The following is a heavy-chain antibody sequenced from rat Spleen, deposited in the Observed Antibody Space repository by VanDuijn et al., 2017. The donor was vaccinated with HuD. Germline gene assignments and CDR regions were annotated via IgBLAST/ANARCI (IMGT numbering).Heavy chain of an antibody. D-gene: IGHD5-1*01. CDR2: INTGGGNT. CDR1: GFTFSNYY. Sequence: EVQLVESGGGLVQPGRSMKLSCVASGFTFSNYYMAWVRQVPTKGLEWVASINTGGGNTYYRGSVKGRFTISRDNAKSTLYLQMDSLRSEDTATYYCVRLLGAPDWYFDFWGPGTMVTVSS. V-gene: IGHV5-25*01. J-gene: IGHJ1*01. CDR3: VRLLGAPDWYFDF.